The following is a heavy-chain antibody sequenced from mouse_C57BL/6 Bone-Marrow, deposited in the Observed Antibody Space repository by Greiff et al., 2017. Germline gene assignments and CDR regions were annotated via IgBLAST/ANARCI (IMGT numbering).Heavy chain of an antibody. CDR2: IDPSDSYT. CDR3: ARRGYCSPSV. CDR1: GYTFTSYW. Sequence: VQLQQPGAELVKPGASVKLSCKASGYTFTSYWMQWVKQRPGQGLEWIGEIDPSDSYTNYNQKFKGKATLTVDTSSSTAYMQLSSLTSEDSAVYYCARRGYCSPSVWGTGTTVTVAS. D-gene: IGHD1-1*01. J-gene: IGHJ1*03. V-gene: IGHV1-50*01.